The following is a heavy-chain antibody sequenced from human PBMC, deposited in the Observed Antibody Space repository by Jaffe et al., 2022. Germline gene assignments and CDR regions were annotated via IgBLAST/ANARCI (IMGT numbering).Heavy chain of an antibody. Sequence: QLQLQESGPGLVKPSETLSLTCTVSGGSISSSSYYWGWIRQPPGKGLEWIGSIYYSGSTYYNPSLKSRVTISVDTSKNQFSLKLSSVTAADTAVYYCARHEGSGYDLSLWFDPWGQGTLVTVSS. J-gene: IGHJ5*02. CDR3: ARHEGSGYDLSLWFDP. D-gene: IGHD5-12*01. V-gene: IGHV4-39*01. CDR1: GGSISSSSYY. CDR2: IYYSGST.